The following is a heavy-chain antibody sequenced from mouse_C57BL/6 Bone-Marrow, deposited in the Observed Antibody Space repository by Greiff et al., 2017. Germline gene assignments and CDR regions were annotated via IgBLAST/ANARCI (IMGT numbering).Heavy chain of an antibody. CDR1: GFTFTDYY. D-gene: IGHD2-4*01. CDR2: VYPYNGGT. CDR3: ARWGIYYDYDLGAMDY. J-gene: IGHJ4*01. Sequence: EVQLQQSGPVLVKPGPSVKISCKASGFTFTDYYMHWVKQSHGKSLEWIGLVYPYNGGTSYNQKFKGKATLTVDTSSSTAYMELNSLTSEDSAVXYCARWGIYYDYDLGAMDYCGQKASDTLSS. V-gene: IGHV1-36*01.